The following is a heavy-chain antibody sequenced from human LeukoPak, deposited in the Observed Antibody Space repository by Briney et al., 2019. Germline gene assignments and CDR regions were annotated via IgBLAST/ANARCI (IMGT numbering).Heavy chain of an antibody. J-gene: IGHJ4*02. D-gene: IGHD3-10*01. V-gene: IGHV3-21*03. CDR1: GFTFSSYS. CDR2: ISSNSDYI. Sequence: GGSLRLSCAASGFTFSSYSINWVRQAPGKGLEWVSSISSNSDYIFYADSVKGRFTISRDNSKNTLYLQMNSLKTEDTAVYYCTTELLWFGESFDYFDYWGQGTLVTVSS. CDR3: TTELLWFGESFDYFDY.